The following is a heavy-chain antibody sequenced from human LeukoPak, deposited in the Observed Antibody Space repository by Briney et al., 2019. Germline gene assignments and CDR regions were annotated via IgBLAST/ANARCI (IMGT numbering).Heavy chain of an antibody. V-gene: IGHV4-30-4*08. CDR1: GDSITSGGYY. CDR2: IYKTGST. D-gene: IGHD6-19*01. J-gene: IGHJ5*02. CDR3: ARYVSVAGRNNWFDP. Sequence: SETLSLTCTVSGDSITSGGYYWTWIRQRPGKGLEWIGYIYKTGSTYYNPSLKSRVTMSVDTSRNQFSLKLSSVTAADTAVHYCARYVSVAGRNNWFDPWGQGTLVTVSS.